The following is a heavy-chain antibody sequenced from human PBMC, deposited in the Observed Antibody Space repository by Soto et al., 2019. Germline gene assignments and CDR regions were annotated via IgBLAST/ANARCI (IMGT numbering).Heavy chain of an antibody. V-gene: IGHV3-33*01. CDR3: ARGIGDGVTVIHYFDS. J-gene: IGHJ4*02. D-gene: IGHD2-21*02. CDR1: GFIFSNYD. Sequence: QVQLVESGGGVVQPGRSLRLSCAASGFIFSNYDIHWVRQAPGKGLAWVAVIWFDGSNTYYADSVKGRFTVSRDNSKNTLYLQMNSLRAEDTAVYYCARGIGDGVTVIHYFDSWVQGTLVTVSS. CDR2: IWFDGSNT.